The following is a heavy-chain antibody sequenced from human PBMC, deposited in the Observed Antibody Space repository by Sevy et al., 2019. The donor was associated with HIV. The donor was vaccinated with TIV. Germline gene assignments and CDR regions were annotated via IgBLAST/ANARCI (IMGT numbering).Heavy chain of an antibody. V-gene: IGHV4-59*13. CDR2: MCYTGRN. CDR1: GASITDYC. CDR3: ARMTTRLFDL. Sequence: SETLSLTCSVSGASITDYCWSWIRQAPGKQWEFIAYMCYTGRNDYNPAFKSRVTIPVDTATNHLFLRLTSVTAAVTAVYYCARMTTRLFDLWGHGTLVTVSS. J-gene: IGHJ4*01.